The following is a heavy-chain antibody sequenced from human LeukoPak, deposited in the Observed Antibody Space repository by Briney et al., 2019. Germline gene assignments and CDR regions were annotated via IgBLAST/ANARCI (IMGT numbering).Heavy chain of an antibody. Sequence: ASVKVSFKASGYTFTSSSINWVRLAPGQGLEWMGWISTYNGNTNYAQKLQGRVTMTTDTSTSTAYMELRSLRSDDTAVYYCAKDRWRDGSSSFDNWGQGTLVTVSS. CDR2: ISTYNGNT. CDR1: GYTFTSSS. V-gene: IGHV1-18*01. CDR3: AKDRWRDGSSSFDN. D-gene: IGHD6-6*01. J-gene: IGHJ4*02.